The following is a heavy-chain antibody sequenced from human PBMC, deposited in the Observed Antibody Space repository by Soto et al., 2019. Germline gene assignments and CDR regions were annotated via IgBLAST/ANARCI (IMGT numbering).Heavy chain of an antibody. CDR3: ARDPITTKPRFDP. CDR2: VNHSGST. CDR1: GGSFSGYY. V-gene: IGHV4-34*01. Sequence: PSETLSLTCAVYGGSFSGYYWSWIRQPPGKGLEWIGEVNHSGSTNYNPSLKSRVTISVDTSKNQFSLKLSSVTAADTAVYYCARDPITTKPRFDPWGQGTLFTVSS. D-gene: IGHD3-22*01. J-gene: IGHJ5*02.